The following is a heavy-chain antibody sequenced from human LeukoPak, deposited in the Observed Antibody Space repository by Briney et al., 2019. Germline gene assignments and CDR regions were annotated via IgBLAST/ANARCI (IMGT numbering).Heavy chain of an antibody. CDR3: ARAESGYDFWSGSNWFDT. J-gene: IGHJ5*02. CDR2: IYYSGST. V-gene: IGHV4-59*08. CDR1: GGSISSYY. D-gene: IGHD3-3*01. Sequence: PSETLSLTCTVSGGSISSYYWSWIRQPPGKGLEWIGYIYYSGSTYYNPSLKSRVTISVDTCKNQFSLKLSSVTAADTAVYYCARAESGYDFWSGSNWFDTWGQGTLVTVSS.